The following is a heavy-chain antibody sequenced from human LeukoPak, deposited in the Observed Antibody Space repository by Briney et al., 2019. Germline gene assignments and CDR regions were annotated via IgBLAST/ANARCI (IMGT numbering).Heavy chain of an antibody. D-gene: IGHD6-19*01. CDR3: ARRVAVADTGFDY. J-gene: IGHJ4*02. CDR2: IYPGDSDT. V-gene: IGHV5-51*01. Sequence: PGESLKISCKGSGYSFTSYWIGWVRQMPGKGLEWMGIIYPGDSDTRYSPPFQGQVTISADKSISTAYLQWSSLKASDTAMYYCARRVAVADTGFDYWGQGTLVTVSS. CDR1: GYSFTSYW.